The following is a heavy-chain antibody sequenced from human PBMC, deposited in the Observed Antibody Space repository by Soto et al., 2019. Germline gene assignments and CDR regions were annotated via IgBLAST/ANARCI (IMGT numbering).Heavy chain of an antibody. D-gene: IGHD2-2*01. Sequence: GGSLRLSCAASGFTFSDYTMNWVRQAPGKGLEWVSSISSLSTYIYYADSLKGRFTISRDNAKYSLYLQMNSLGAEDTAIYYCARGPPSSCSSTRCQPKWVAPWGQGTLVTVFS. CDR1: GFTFSDYT. V-gene: IGHV3-21*06. J-gene: IGHJ5*02. CDR3: ARGPPSSCSSTRCQPKWVAP. CDR2: ISSLSTYI.